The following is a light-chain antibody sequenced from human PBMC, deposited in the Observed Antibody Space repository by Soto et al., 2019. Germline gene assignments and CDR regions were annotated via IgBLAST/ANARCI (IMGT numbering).Light chain of an antibody. CDR2: GAS. CDR3: QQYGSSPLIT. Sequence: VLTQSPGTLSLSPGERATLSCRASQSVSSSYLAWYQQKPGQAPRLLIYGASSRATGIPDRFSGSGSGTDFTLTISRLEPEDFAVYYCQQYGSSPLITFGQGTRLEIK. J-gene: IGKJ5*01. V-gene: IGKV3-20*01. CDR1: QSVSSSY.